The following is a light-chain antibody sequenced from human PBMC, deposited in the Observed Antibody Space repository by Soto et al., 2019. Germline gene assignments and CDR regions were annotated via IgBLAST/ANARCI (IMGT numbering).Light chain of an antibody. J-gene: IGLJ1*01. Sequence: QSVLTQPRSVSGSPGQSVTISCTGTSSDVGGHNYVSWYQQYPGKAPKLLLSSVSKRPSGVPDRFSGSKSGNTASLTISGLQAEDEADYYCCSYAGSYTYVFGTGTTVTVL. V-gene: IGLV2-11*01. CDR3: CSYAGSYTYV. CDR1: SSDVGGHNY. CDR2: SVS.